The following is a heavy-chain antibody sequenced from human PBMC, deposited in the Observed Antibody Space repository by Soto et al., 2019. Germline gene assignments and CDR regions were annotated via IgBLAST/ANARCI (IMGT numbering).Heavy chain of an antibody. CDR3: ARHGEVATNMDLAYFDH. CDR2: IYYSGNT. Sequence: SETLSLTCTVSGGSISDGVNYWSWLRQPPGKGLEWIAYIYYSGNTHYNSSLKSRATISLDTSKNQISLTLRSVTAADTAVYFCARHGEVATNMDLAYFDHWGQGTLVTVSS. V-gene: IGHV4-61*08. J-gene: IGHJ4*02. CDR1: GGSISDGVNY. D-gene: IGHD5-12*01.